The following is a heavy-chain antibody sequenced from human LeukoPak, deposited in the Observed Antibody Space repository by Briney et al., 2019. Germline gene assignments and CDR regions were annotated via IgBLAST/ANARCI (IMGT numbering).Heavy chain of an antibody. D-gene: IGHD3-22*01. CDR3: ARDWEALSSRYYWSVRWFDT. J-gene: IGHJ5*02. V-gene: IGHV4-39*07. CDR1: GGSISSSSYY. Sequence: KPSETLSLTCTVSGGSISSSSYYWGWIRQPPGKGLEWIGTIYHSGSTYYNPSLKSRVAISVDTSKNQFSLRLSSATAADTAVYYCARDWEALSSRYYWSVRWFDTWGQGTLVTVSS. CDR2: IYHSGST.